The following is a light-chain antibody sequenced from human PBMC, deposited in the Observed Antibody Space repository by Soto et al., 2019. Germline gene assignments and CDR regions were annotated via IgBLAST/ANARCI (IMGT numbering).Light chain of an antibody. J-gene: IGKJ4*01. CDR1: QSVSSSY. Sequence: PGERVPLSCRASQSVSSSYLAWYQQKPGQAPRLLIVGSFARATGIPARFSGSGSGSEFTLTISGLQSEDFAVYYCQQYVSTPLTFGGGTKVDIK. CDR3: QQYVSTPLT. CDR2: GSF. V-gene: IGKV3-20*01.